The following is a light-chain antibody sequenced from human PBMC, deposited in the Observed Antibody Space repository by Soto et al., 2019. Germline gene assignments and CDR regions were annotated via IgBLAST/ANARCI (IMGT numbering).Light chain of an antibody. V-gene: IGLV2-14*01. CDR3: SSYKSTTNTYV. CDR2: EVS. CDR1: SSDIGDYDF. J-gene: IGLJ1*01. Sequence: QSVLTQPASVSGSPGQSITISCTGSSSDIGDYDFVSWYQQHPGKAPKLMIYEVSNRPSGVSTRFSASKSGNTASLTISGLQDEDEATYYCSSYKSTTNTYVFGAGTKVTV.